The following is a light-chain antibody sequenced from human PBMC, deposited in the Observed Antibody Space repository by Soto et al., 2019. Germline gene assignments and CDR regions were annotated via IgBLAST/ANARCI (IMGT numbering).Light chain of an antibody. Sequence: AIRMTQSPSSLSASTGDRVTITCRASQGISSYLAWYQQKPGKAPKLLIYAASTLQSGVPSRFSGSGSGTDFTPTISCLQSEDFATYYCQHSRTFGQGTKVDIK. J-gene: IGKJ1*01. V-gene: IGKV1-8*01. CDR1: QGISSY. CDR2: AAS. CDR3: QHSRT.